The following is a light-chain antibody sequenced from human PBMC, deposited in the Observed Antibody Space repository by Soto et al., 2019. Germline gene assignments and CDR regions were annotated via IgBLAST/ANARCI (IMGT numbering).Light chain of an antibody. J-gene: IGKJ1*01. CDR3: QPYNNSAT. CDR2: DAS. Sequence: DIQMTQSPSTLSASVGDRVTFTCRASQSISKWLDWYQHKPGKAPKLLIYDASSLQSEVPSRFSGSGSGTEITITISPLQPDDFSTYYWQPYNNSATFGQGTKVEIK. V-gene: IGKV1-5*01. CDR1: QSISKW.